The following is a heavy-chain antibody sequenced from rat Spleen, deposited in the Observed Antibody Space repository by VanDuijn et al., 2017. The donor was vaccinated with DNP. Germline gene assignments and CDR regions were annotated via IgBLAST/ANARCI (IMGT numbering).Heavy chain of an antibody. CDR1: EFTFSKSD. CDR2: IINDGKRT. CDR3: TRLLIRDTEGFAY. V-gene: IGHV5-7*01. D-gene: IGHD4-3*01. Sequence: EVQLVESGGGLVQPGGSLKLSCAASEFTFSKSDVAWVRQAPKKGLEWVATIINDGKRTYYRDSVKGRFTISRDNAKSILYLQMDSLRSEDTATYYCTRLLIRDTEGFAYWGQGTLVTVSS. J-gene: IGHJ3*01.